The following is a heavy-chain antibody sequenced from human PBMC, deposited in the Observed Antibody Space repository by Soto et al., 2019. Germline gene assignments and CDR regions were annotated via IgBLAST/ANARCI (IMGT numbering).Heavy chain of an antibody. CDR3: TTDYGSGLPIDY. CDR1: GFTFSNAW. Sequence: GGSLRLSCAASGFTFSNAWMSWVRQAPGKGLEWVGRIKSKTDGGTTDYAAPVKFRFTISRDDSKNTLYLQMNSLKTGDTAVYYCTTDYGSGLPIDYWGQGTLVTVSS. V-gene: IGHV3-15*01. D-gene: IGHD3-10*01. J-gene: IGHJ4*02. CDR2: IKSKTDGGTT.